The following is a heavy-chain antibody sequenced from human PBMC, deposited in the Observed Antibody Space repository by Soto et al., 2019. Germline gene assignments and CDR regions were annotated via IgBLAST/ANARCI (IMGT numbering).Heavy chain of an antibody. V-gene: IGHV4-39*01. CDR3: ARREVVAARDAFDI. J-gene: IGHJ3*02. CDR1: GGSISSSSYY. Sequence: SETLSLTCTVSGGSISSSSYYWGWIRQPPGKGLEWIGSIYYSGSTYYNPSLKSRVTISVDTSKNQFSLKLSSVTAADTAVYYCARREVVAARDAFDIWGQGTMVTVS. D-gene: IGHD2-15*01. CDR2: IYYSGST.